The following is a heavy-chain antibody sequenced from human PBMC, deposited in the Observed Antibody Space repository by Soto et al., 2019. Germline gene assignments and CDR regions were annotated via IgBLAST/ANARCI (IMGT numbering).Heavy chain of an antibody. V-gene: IGHV4-59*12. CDR3: ARDHGRTWMIDF. J-gene: IGHJ4*02. D-gene: IGHD1-1*01. CDR2: IYYSGST. CDR1: GGSISRYY. Sequence: PSEALSLTCSGSGGSISRYYWTVSRQPPGKGLEWIGEIYYSGSTNYNPSLKSRVTISVDTSKTQFSLKLSSVTAADTAVYYCARDHGRTWMIDFWGPGHLVTVSS.